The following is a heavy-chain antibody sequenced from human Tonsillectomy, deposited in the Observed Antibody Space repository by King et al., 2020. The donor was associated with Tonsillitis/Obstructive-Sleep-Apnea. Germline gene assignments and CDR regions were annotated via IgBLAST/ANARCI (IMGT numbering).Heavy chain of an antibody. CDR3: ARDDVIVFQYYFDY. CDR2: ISSSSSTI. Sequence: VQLVESGGDLVQPGGSLRLSCAASGFTFSSYSMNWVRQAPGKGLEWVSYISSSSSTIYCADSVKGRFTISRENAKNSLYLQMNSLRDEDTAVYYCARDDVIVFQYYFDYWGQGTLVTVSS. CDR1: GFTFSSYS. D-gene: IGHD2/OR15-2a*01. V-gene: IGHV3-48*02. J-gene: IGHJ4*02.